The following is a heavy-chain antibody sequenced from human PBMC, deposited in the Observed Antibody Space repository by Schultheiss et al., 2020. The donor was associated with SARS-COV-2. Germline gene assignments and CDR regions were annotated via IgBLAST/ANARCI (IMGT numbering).Heavy chain of an antibody. D-gene: IGHD6-13*01. CDR3: AREGSSSWYPHYFDY. J-gene: IGHJ4*02. CDR1: GGSISSGGYS. CDR2: IYHSGST. V-gene: IGHV4-30-2*05. Sequence: SETLSLTCAVSGGSISSGGYSWSWIRQPPGKGLEWIGYIYHSGSTYYNPSLKSRVTISVDTSKNQFSLKLSSVTAADTAVYYCAREGSSSWYPHYFDYWGQGTLVTVSS.